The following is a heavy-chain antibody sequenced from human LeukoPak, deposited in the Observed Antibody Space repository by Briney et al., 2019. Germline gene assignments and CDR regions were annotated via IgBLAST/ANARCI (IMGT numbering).Heavy chain of an antibody. J-gene: IGHJ4*02. D-gene: IGHD1-26*01. CDR1: GGSFTDYY. Sequence: SETLSLTCAVYGGSFTDYYWNWIRQPPGKGLEWLGEINHRGTTTYNPSLKSRDTISVDTSKNQFSLKLSSVTAADTAVYYCASHTPKVGGPEYWGQGTLVTVSS. CDR3: ASHTPKVGGPEY. CDR2: INHRGTT. V-gene: IGHV4-34*01.